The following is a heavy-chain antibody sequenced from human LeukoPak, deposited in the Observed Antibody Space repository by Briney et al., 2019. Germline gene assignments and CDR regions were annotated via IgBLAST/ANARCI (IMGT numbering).Heavy chain of an antibody. CDR3: ARSVSISPMFDY. V-gene: IGHV1-2*02. Sequence: ASVNVSCKASGYIFTSYYMHWVRQAPGQGLEWMGWINPNTGSTNFAQKFQGRIAMVRATSITTFYMELNSLRSDDTAVYYCARSVSISPMFDYWGQGTLIPVSP. D-gene: IGHD2-21*01. J-gene: IGHJ4*02. CDR1: GYIFTSYY. CDR2: INPNTGST.